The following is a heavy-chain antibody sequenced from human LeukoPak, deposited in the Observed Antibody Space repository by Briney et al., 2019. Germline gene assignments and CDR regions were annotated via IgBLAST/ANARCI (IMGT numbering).Heavy chain of an antibody. J-gene: IGHJ4*02. CDR2: INPNSGGT. CDR3: ARGRGYRTEGY. V-gene: IGHV1-2*02. Sequence: EASVKVSSMSSVYTFTVYYMHWVRQAPGQGLEWMGWINPNSGGTNYAQKFQGRVTMTRDTSISTAYMELSRLRSDDTAVYYCARGRGYRTEGYWGQGTLVTVCS. CDR1: VYTFTVYY. D-gene: IGHD5-12*01.